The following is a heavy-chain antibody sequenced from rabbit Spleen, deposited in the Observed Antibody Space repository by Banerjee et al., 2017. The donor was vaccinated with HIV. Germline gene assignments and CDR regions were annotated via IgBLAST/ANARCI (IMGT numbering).Heavy chain of an antibody. V-gene: IGHV1S40*01. J-gene: IGHJ4*01. CDR3: ARDAAGREDFNL. D-gene: IGHD4-2*01. CDR2: IDIASSGST. Sequence: QQLVESGGGLVKPGASLTLTCTASGFSFSNSYYMCWVRQAPGKGLEWIGCIDIASSGSTNYASWAKGRVTITRSTSLNTVTLQMTSLTAADTATYFCARDAAGREDFNLWGPGTLVTVS. CDR1: GFSFSNSYY.